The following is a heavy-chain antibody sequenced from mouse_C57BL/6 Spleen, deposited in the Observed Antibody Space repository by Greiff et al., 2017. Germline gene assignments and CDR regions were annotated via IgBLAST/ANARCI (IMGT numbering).Heavy chain of an antibody. CDR3: ARSHYYGSSYWYFDV. Sequence: VQLQQSGAELVKPGASVKLSCTASGFNIKDYYMHWVKQRTEQGLEWIGRIDPEDGETKYAPQFQGKATITADTSSNTAYLQLSSLTSEDTAVYYCARSHYYGSSYWYFDVWGTGTTVTVSS. J-gene: IGHJ1*03. CDR1: GFNIKDYY. CDR2: IDPEDGET. D-gene: IGHD1-1*01. V-gene: IGHV14-2*01.